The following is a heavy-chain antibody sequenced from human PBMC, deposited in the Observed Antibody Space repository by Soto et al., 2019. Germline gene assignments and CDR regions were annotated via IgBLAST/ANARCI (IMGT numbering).Heavy chain of an antibody. D-gene: IGHD2-15*01. CDR3: ARGEVVALGY. Sequence: QLQLQESGSGLVKPSQTLSLTCAVYGGSISSGGYSWSWFRQPPGKGLEWIGYSYHRGSTYYNPSIKSRVTLLVDRSKNQFSLKLSSVTAADTAVYYCARGEVVALGYWGQCTLVTVSS. CDR2: SYHRGST. J-gene: IGHJ1*01. CDR1: GGSISSGGYS. V-gene: IGHV4-30-2*01.